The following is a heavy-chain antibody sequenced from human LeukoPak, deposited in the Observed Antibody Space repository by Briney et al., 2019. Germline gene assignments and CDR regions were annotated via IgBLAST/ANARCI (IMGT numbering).Heavy chain of an antibody. CDR1: AFTFSDYS. J-gene: IGHJ4*02. CDR2: ISGRSSTI. V-gene: IGHV3-48*01. D-gene: IGHD1-26*01. Sequence: PGGSLRLSCAASAFTFSDYSMNWVRQAPGKGLEWISYISGRSSTIYYADSVRGRFTISRDNAKNSMYLQMNSLRVWDTAVYYCARDRLTSGSYFFDYWGQGTLVTVSS. CDR3: ARDRLTSGSYFFDY.